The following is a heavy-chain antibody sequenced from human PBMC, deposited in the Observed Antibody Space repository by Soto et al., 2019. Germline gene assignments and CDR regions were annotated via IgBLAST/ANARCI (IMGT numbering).Heavy chain of an antibody. D-gene: IGHD3-10*01. CDR1: GYTFTSYA. V-gene: IGHV1-3*01. CDR3: ARVGGHGSTWYYYYGMDV. CDR2: INAGNGNT. J-gene: IGHJ6*02. Sequence: QVQLVQSGAEVKKPGASVKVSCKASGYTFTSYAMHWVRQAPGQRLEWMGWINAGNGNTKYSQKFQGRVTITRDTSASTAYMELSSLRSEDTAVYYCARVGGHGSTWYYYYGMDVWGQGTTVTVSS.